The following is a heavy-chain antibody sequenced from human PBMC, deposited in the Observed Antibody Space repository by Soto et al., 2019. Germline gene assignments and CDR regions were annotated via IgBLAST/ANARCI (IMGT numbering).Heavy chain of an antibody. D-gene: IGHD3-10*01. CDR1: GGSVSSGSYY. CDR3: ARLDLYYYGSGKGMDV. V-gene: IGHV4-61*01. CDR2: IYYSGST. J-gene: IGHJ6*02. Sequence: QVQLQESGPGLVKPSETLSLTCTVSGGSVSSGSYYWSWIRQPPGKGLEWIGYIYYSGSTNYNPPRKSQVPMSEDTSKNQYSLKLSYVTAADTAVYYCARLDLYYYGSGKGMDVWGQGTTVTVSS.